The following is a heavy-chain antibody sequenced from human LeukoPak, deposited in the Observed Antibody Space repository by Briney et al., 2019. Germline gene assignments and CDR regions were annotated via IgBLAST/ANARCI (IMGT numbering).Heavy chain of an antibody. CDR1: GYTFTGYY. Sequence: ASVKVSCKASGYTFTGYYMHWVRQAPGQGLEWMGWINPNSGGTNYAQKFQGRVTMTRDTSISTAYMELSRLRSDDTAVYYCARSLTIFGYYYMDVWGKGTTVTVSS. V-gene: IGHV1-2*02. J-gene: IGHJ6*03. CDR2: INPNSGGT. CDR3: ARSLTIFGYYYMDV. D-gene: IGHD3-3*01.